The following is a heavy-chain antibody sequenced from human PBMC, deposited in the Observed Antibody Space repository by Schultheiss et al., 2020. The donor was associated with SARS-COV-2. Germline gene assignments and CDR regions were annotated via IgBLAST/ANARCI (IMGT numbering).Heavy chain of an antibody. J-gene: IGHJ6*04. CDR2: INHSGST. CDR1: GGSFSGYY. CDR3: ARGRTRVDV. Sequence: GSLRLSCAVYGGSFSGYYWSWIRQPPGKGLEWIGEINHSGSTNYNPSLKSRVTISVDTSKNQFSLKLSSVTAADTAVYYCARGRTRVDVWGKGTTVTVSS. V-gene: IGHV4-34*01.